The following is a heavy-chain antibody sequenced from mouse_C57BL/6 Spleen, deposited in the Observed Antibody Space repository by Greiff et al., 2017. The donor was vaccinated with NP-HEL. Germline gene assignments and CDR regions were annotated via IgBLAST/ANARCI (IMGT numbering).Heavy chain of an antibody. V-gene: IGHV1-61*01. CDR2: IYPSDSET. J-gene: IGHJ4*01. D-gene: IGHD3-3*01. Sequence: VQLQQSGAELVRPGSSVKLSCKASGYTFTSYWMDWVKQRPGQGLEWIGNIYPSDSETHYNQKFKDKATLTVDKSSSTAYMQHSSLTSEDSAVYYCSRGGGTSDAMDYWGQGTSVTVSS. CDR1: GYTFTSYW. CDR3: SRGGGTSDAMDY.